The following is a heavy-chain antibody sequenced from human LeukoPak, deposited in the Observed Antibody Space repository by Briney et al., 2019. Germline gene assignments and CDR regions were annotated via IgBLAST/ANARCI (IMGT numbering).Heavy chain of an antibody. CDR3: ARGSFDPRSTEPNWFDP. CDR1: GFTFSSYE. D-gene: IGHD2-2*01. V-gene: IGHV3-48*03. J-gene: IGHJ5*02. Sequence: GGSLRLSCAASGFTFSSYEMNWVRQAPGKGLEWVSYISSSGSTIYYADSVKGRFTISRDNAKNSLYLQMNSLRAEDTAVYYCARGSFDPRSTEPNWFDPWGQGTLVTVSS. CDR2: ISSSGSTI.